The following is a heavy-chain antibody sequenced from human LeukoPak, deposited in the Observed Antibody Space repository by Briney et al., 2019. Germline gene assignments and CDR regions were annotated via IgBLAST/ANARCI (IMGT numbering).Heavy chain of an antibody. J-gene: IGHJ4*02. Sequence: GESLKISCKASGYSFTNYWIGWVRQMPGKGLEWMGIIYPDDSDTRYSPSFQGQVTISADKSISTAYLQWSSLKASDTAMYYCARWVVVVNSAGFDYWGQGTLVTVSS. V-gene: IGHV5-51*01. CDR1: GYSFTNYW. CDR2: IYPDDSDT. D-gene: IGHD3-22*01. CDR3: ARWVVVVNSAGFDY.